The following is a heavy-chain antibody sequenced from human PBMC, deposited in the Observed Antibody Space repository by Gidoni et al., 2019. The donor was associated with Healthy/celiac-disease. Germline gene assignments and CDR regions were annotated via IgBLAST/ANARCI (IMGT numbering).Heavy chain of an antibody. D-gene: IGHD3-10*01. Sequence: EVQLVESGGGLVQPGGSRRLSCAASGFTFLSYGLSWVCQAPGKGLKWVANIKQDGSEKYYVASVKGRFTISRDNAKNSLYLQMNSLRAEDTAVYYCARWGITMVRGVIYNWFDPWGQGTLVTVSS. V-gene: IGHV3-7*01. CDR1: GFTFLSYG. CDR3: ARWGITMVRGVIYNWFDP. CDR2: IKQDGSEK. J-gene: IGHJ5*02.